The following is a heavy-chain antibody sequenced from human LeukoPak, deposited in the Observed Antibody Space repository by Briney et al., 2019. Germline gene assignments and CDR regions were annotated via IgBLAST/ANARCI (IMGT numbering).Heavy chain of an antibody. CDR2: IYTGGST. D-gene: IGHD5-12*01. CDR3: ARVRATPSPAYFDY. Sequence: SETLSLTCTVSGGSISSGSYYWSWIRQPAGKGLEWIGRIYTGGSTNYNPSLKSRVTISVDTSKNQFSLKLSSVTAADTAVYYCARVRATPSPAYFDYWGQGTLVTVSS. V-gene: IGHV4-61*02. J-gene: IGHJ4*02. CDR1: GGSISSGSYY.